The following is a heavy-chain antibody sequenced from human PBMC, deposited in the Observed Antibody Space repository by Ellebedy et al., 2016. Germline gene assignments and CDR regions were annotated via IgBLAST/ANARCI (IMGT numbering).Heavy chain of an antibody. Sequence: ASVKVSCXVSGYTLTELSMHWVRQAPGKGLEWMGGFDPEDGETIYAQKFQGRVTMTEDTSTDTAYMELSSLRSEDTAVYYCATLYGDYGGFDYWGQGTLVTVSS. CDR3: ATLYGDYGGFDY. V-gene: IGHV1-24*01. J-gene: IGHJ4*02. CDR1: GYTLTELS. D-gene: IGHD4-17*01. CDR2: FDPEDGET.